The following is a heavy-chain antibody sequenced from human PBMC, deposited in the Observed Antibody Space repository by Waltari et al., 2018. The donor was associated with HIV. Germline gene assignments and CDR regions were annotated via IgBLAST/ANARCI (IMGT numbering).Heavy chain of an antibody. CDR2: KWYNGSNK. CDR1: GFTFSGSG. V-gene: IGHV3-33*01. CDR3: ARDRKGYFDY. J-gene: IGHJ4*02. Sequence: VQLVESGGGVVQPGRSLRLSCAAYGFTFSGSGMHWVRQAPGKGLEWVAVKWYNGSNKYYADSVEGRFTISRDNSRNTLYLQMNSLRAEDTAVYYCARDRKGYFDYWGQGTLVTVSS.